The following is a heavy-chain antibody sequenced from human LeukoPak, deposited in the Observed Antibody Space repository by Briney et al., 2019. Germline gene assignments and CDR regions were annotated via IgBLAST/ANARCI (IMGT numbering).Heavy chain of an antibody. CDR1: GFTFDDYA. V-gene: IGHV3-9*01. D-gene: IGHD3-9*01. CDR2: ISWNSGSI. CDR3: AKDPFDILTGYFDY. J-gene: IGHJ4*02. Sequence: GGSLRLSCAASGFTFDDYAMHWVRQAPGKGLEWVSGISWNSGSIGYADFVKGRFTISRDNAKNSLYLQMNSLRAEDTALYYCAKDPFDILTGYFDYWGQGTLVTVSS.